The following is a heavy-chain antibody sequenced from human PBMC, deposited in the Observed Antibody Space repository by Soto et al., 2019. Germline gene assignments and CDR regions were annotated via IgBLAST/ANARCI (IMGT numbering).Heavy chain of an antibody. V-gene: IGHV4-4*07. Sequence: SSETLSLTCTVSGDSISSYYWNWIRQPAGKGLEWIGRIDASGNSNYNPSLKSRVTMSVDTSEKQFSLKVTSVTAADTAVYYCARYSSNWFQTEGMDVWGQGTTVTVSS. CDR3: ARYSSNWFQTEGMDV. CDR1: GDSISSYY. CDR2: IDASGNS. J-gene: IGHJ6*02. D-gene: IGHD6-13*01.